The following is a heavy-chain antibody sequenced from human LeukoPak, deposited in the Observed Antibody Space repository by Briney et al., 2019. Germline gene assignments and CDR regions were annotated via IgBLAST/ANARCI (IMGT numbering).Heavy chain of an antibody. V-gene: IGHV1-69*13. Sequence: GASVKVSCKASGGTFSTYTFSWVRQAPGQGLEWIGRINTIFGAANYAQKFQGRVTISADESTGTVYMELRSLRSEDTAVYYCARDPDSWGQGTLVTVSP. CDR2: INTIFGAA. CDR3: ARDPDS. J-gene: IGHJ4*02. CDR1: GGTFSTYT.